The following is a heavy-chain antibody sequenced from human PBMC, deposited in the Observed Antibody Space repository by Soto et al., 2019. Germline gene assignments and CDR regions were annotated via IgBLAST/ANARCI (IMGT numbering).Heavy chain of an antibody. V-gene: IGHV1-3*01. CDR2: INAGNGNT. CDR1: GYTFTSYA. J-gene: IGHJ4*02. D-gene: IGHD3-9*01. Sequence: APVKDSCKASGYTFTSYAMHGVRQAPGQRLEWMGWINAGNGNTKYSQKFQGRVTITRDTSASTAYMELSSLRSEDTAVYYCARVGYYDILTGYPWYFDYWGQGTLVTVSS. CDR3: ARVGYYDILTGYPWYFDY.